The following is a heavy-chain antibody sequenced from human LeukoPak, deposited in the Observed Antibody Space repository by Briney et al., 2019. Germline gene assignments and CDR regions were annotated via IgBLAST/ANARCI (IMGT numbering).Heavy chain of an antibody. CDR1: PDSISSSTYY. Sequence: SETLSLTCTVSPDSISSSTYYWGWIRQPPGKGLEWIGSGYYSGSTYYNPSLKSRVTISVDTSKNQFSLRLSSVTATDTAVYYCARLEYNWFDPWGQGTLVTVSS. V-gene: IGHV4-39*01. CDR3: ARLEYNWFDP. J-gene: IGHJ5*02. CDR2: GYYSGST. D-gene: IGHD3-3*01.